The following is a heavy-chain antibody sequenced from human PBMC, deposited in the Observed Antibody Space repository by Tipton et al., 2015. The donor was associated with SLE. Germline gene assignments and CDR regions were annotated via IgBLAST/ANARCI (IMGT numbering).Heavy chain of an antibody. V-gene: IGHV3-30*14. Sequence: RSLRLSCAASGFTFSTYAMHWVRQAPGKGLEWVAITSYDGSNKYYADSVKGRFTISRDNSNNTLYLHMNSLRPEDTAVYYCAREIDRSFDYWGQGTLVTVSS. CDR3: AREIDRSFDY. J-gene: IGHJ4*02. CDR1: GFTFSTYA. D-gene: IGHD3-22*01. CDR2: TSYDGSNK.